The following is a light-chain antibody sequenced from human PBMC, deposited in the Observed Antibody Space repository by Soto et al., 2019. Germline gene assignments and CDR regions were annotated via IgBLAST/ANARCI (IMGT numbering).Light chain of an antibody. J-gene: IGKJ5*01. CDR1: QSVRNN. Sequence: EIMMTQSPATLSVSPGERATLSCRASQSVRNNLAWYQQKPGQAPRLLIYYASTRATGIPGRFSGSGSGTESTLTIRSLQYEDFSLYYCQQYNNWPPITFGQGTRLEIK. CDR3: QQYNNWPPIT. V-gene: IGKV3-15*01. CDR2: YAS.